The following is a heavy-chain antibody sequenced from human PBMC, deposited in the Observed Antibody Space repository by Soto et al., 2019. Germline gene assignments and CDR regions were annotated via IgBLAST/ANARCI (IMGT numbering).Heavy chain of an antibody. Sequence: GASVKVSCKASGGTFSSYAIGWVPQAPGQGLEWMGGIIPIFGTANYAQKFQGRVTITADESTSTAYMELSSLRSEDTAVYYCARSWDYYDSSGYYQPDKFYYYYGMDVWGQGTTVTVSS. J-gene: IGHJ6*02. D-gene: IGHD3-22*01. V-gene: IGHV1-69*13. CDR2: IIPIFGTA. CDR3: ARSWDYYDSSGYYQPDKFYYYYGMDV. CDR1: GGTFSSYA.